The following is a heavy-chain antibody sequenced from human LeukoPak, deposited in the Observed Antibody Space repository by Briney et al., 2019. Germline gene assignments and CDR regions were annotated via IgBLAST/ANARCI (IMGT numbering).Heavy chain of an antibody. CDR1: GYTLTELS. V-gene: IGHV1-24*01. CDR2: FDPEDGET. Sequence: ASVKVSCKVSGYTLTELSMHWVRQAPGKGLEWMGGFDPEDGETIYAQKFQGRVTMTEDTSTDAAYMELSSLRSEDTAVYYCATAPLAAAGRFDYWGQGTLVTVSS. J-gene: IGHJ4*02. D-gene: IGHD6-13*01. CDR3: ATAPLAAAGRFDY.